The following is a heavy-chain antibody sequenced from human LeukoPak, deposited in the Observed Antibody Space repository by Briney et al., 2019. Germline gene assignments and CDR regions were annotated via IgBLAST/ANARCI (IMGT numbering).Heavy chain of an antibody. V-gene: IGHV3-48*02. CDR2: ISNSSSFI. J-gene: IGHJ4*02. Sequence: GSLRLSCAASGFTFSDYTMNWVRQAPGKGLEWISYISNSSSFIFYADSVKGRFTISRDNAKNSLYLQMNSLRDDDTALYYCTRGYDYWGQGTLVTVSS. CDR3: TRGYDY. CDR1: GFTFSDYT. D-gene: IGHD1-26*01.